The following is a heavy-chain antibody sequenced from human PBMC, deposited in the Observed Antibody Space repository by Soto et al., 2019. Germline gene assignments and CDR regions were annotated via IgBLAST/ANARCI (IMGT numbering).Heavy chain of an antibody. V-gene: IGHV3-23*01. Sequence: EVQLLESGGGLVQPGGSLRLSCAASGFTFSSYAMSWVRQAPGKGLEWVSAISGSGGSTYYADSVKGRFTISRDNSKNTLYLQMNSLKAEDTAVYYCAKVPAPSDNYYYYGMEVWGQGTTVTVSS. CDR2: ISGSGGST. CDR1: GFTFSSYA. J-gene: IGHJ6*02. CDR3: AKVPAPSDNYYYYGMEV. D-gene: IGHD2-15*01.